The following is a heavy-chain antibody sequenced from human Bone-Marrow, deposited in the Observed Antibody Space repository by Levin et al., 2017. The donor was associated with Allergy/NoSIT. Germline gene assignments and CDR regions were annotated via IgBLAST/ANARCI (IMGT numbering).Heavy chain of an antibody. CDR1: GFTLTTYS. J-gene: IGHJ4*02. V-gene: IGHV3-48*01. CDR3: ARVKSAPFDI. Sequence: GGSLRLSCTASGFTLTTYSMNWVRQAPGKGLEWVAYISSSGAAIYYADSVKGRFTISRDNANDSVDLQMSGLRADDSAVYYCARVKSAPFDIWGQGTQVTVSS. CDR2: ISSSGAAI.